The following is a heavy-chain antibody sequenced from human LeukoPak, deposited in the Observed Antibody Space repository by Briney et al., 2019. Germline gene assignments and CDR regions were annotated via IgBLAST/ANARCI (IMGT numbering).Heavy chain of an antibody. CDR1: GFTFSSYG. V-gene: IGHV3-30*02. CDR3: AKDADSSRWYEDYFDY. D-gene: IGHD6-19*01. Sequence: TGGSLRLSCAASGFTFSSYGMHWVRQAPGKGLEWVAFIRYDGSNKYYADSVKGRFTISRDNSKNTLYLQMNSLRAEDTAVYYCAKDADSSRWYEDYFDYWGQGTLVTVSS. CDR2: IRYDGSNK. J-gene: IGHJ4*02.